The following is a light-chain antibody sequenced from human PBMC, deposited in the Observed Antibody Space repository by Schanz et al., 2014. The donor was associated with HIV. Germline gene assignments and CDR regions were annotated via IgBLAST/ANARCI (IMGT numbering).Light chain of an antibody. J-gene: IGKJ1*01. V-gene: IGKV3-20*01. Sequence: PGERVTLSCRTTQIISTSLAWYQQKPGQAPRLLIYAASTRATGIPARFSGSGSGTDFTLTITRLEPEDFAVYYCHQYGSSPRTFGQGTKVEI. CDR3: HQYGSSPRT. CDR1: QIISTS. CDR2: AAS.